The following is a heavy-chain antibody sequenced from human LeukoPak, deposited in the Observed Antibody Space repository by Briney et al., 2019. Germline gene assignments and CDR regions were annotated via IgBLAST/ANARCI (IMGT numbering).Heavy chain of an antibody. Sequence: GGSLRLSCAASGFIFRNFGMSWIRQAPGKGLEWVSHISDVVAHAWYADSVKGRSIISRDNSNNRVFLQMNSLRPEDTALYYCAKDNYGGVYASWGQGTLVTVSS. CDR3: AKDNYGGVYAS. D-gene: IGHD3-16*01. CDR1: GFIFRNFG. V-gene: IGHV3-23*01. CDR2: ISDVVAHA. J-gene: IGHJ5*02.